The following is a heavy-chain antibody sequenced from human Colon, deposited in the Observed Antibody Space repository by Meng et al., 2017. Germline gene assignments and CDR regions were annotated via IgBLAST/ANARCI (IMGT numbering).Heavy chain of an antibody. CDR1: GEASGNYL. D-gene: IGHD2-15*01. J-gene: IGHJ4*02. CDR2: ISHGGST. CDR3: ARGLGTIQRGYCSGGSCSSDY. V-gene: IGHV4-34*01. Sequence: HVELHQWGAGLCQHSDSLSLTCSFFGEASGNYLWNWIRQPTGKGLEWIGEISHGGSTNYNPSLKSRVTISLDMSKNQFSLNLTSVTAADTAVYYCARGLGTIQRGYCSGGSCSSDYWGQRTLVTVSS.